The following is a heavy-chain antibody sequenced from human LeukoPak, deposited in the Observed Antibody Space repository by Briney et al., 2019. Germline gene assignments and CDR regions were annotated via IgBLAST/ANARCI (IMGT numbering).Heavy chain of an antibody. J-gene: IGHJ4*02. Sequence: GGSLRLSCAASGFTFSSYGLSWVRQAPGKGLQWVSSNSGSGGPTYYADSVQGRFTISRDNSKNSLYLQMKSLRAEDTALYYCARRGYHDYSGFDYWGQGTLVTVSS. CDR2: NSGSGGPT. V-gene: IGHV3-23*01. D-gene: IGHD1-26*01. CDR1: GFTFSSYG. CDR3: ARRGYHDYSGFDY.